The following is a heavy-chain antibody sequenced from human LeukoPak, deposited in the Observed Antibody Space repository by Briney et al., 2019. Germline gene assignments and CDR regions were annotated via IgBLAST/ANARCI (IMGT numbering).Heavy chain of an antibody. Sequence: SETLSLTCTVSGGSISSYYWSWIRQPPGKGLEWIGYIYYSGSTNYKPSLKSRVTISVDTSKNQFSLKLNSVTAADTAVYYCAKLPRDSSAPSWGQGTLVTVSS. CDR2: IYYSGST. J-gene: IGHJ4*02. CDR1: GGSISSYY. CDR3: AKLPRDSSAPS. V-gene: IGHV4-59*01. D-gene: IGHD3-10*01.